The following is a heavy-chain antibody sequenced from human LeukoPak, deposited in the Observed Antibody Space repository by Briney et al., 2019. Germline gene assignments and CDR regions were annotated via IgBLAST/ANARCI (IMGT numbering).Heavy chain of an antibody. CDR1: GGSISSRSYY. J-gene: IGHJ4*02. Sequence: SETLSLTCSVSGGSISSRSYYWGWIRQSPGKGLEWIGTLYYSGSTYYNPSLKSRVTISVDTSKNQFSLKLSSVTAADTAVYYCVSSYSGNVEGYWGQGTLVTVSS. D-gene: IGHD5-12*01. V-gene: IGHV4-39*07. CDR2: LYYSGST. CDR3: VSSYSGNVEGY.